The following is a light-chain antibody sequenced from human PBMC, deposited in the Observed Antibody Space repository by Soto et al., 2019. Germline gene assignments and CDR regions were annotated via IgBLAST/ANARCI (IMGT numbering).Light chain of an antibody. J-gene: IGKJ2*01. CDR1: HSISRW. V-gene: IGKV1-5*03. Sequence: DIQMTQSPSTLSASVGDRVTITCRASHSISRWLAWYQQKPGNAPKVLIYKASNIETGVPPRFSGSGSETEFTLTISSLQPDDYATYYCQQYNGYPYTFGQGTKVEI. CDR2: KAS. CDR3: QQYNGYPYT.